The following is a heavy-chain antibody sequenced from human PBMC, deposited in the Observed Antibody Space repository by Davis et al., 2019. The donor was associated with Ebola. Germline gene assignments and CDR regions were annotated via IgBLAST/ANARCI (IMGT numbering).Heavy chain of an antibody. J-gene: IGHJ4*02. CDR3: ARRSSQALD. CDR1: GFTFSGFW. D-gene: IGHD6-6*01. V-gene: IGHV3-7*01. Sequence: GGSLRLSCAASGFTFSGFWMSWVRQAPGKGLEWVANIKQDGNEKYYVNSVKGRFIISRDNAKNSLYLQMNSLRAEDTAVYYCARRSSQALDWGQGTLVTVSS. CDR2: IKQDGNEK.